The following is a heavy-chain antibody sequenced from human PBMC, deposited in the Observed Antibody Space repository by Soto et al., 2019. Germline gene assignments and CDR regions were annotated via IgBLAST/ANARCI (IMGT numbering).Heavy chain of an antibody. CDR2: ISYDGTNK. D-gene: IGHD7-27*01. V-gene: IGHV3-30-3*01. Sequence: SCKASGYTFTSYDINWVRQAPGKGPEWVALISYDGTNKFYADSVKGRFTISRDNSKSTLYLQVDSLRPEDAAVYYCARDPKTSGGQHWAFNYFDSWGQGTLVTVYS. CDR1: GYTFTSYD. CDR3: ARDPKTSGGQHWAFNYFDS. J-gene: IGHJ4*02.